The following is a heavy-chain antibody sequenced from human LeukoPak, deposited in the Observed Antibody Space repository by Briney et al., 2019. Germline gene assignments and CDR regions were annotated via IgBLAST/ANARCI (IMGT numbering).Heavy chain of an antibody. CDR3: ARVLKDYYGSGSYIDY. CDR1: GGSISSYY. CDR2: IYYSGST. D-gene: IGHD3-10*01. Sequence: KPSETLSLTCTVSGGSISSYYWSWIRQPPGKGLEWIGYIYYSGSTNYNPSLKSRVTISVDTSKNQFSLKLSSVTAADTAVYYCARVLKDYYGSGSYIDYWGQGTLVTVSS. V-gene: IGHV4-59*01. J-gene: IGHJ4*02.